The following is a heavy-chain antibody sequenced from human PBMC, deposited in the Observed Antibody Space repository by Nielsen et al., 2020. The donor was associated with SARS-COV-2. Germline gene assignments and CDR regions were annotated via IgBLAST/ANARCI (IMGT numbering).Heavy chain of an antibody. CDR2: ISYDGSNK. V-gene: IGHV3-30*18. J-gene: IGHJ3*02. Sequence: GESLKISCAASGFTFSSYGMHCVCQSPVMGLDWVAVISYDGSNKYYADSVKGRFTISRDNSKNTLYLQMNSLRADDTAVYYCAKARPVVTDLDAFDIWGQGTMVTVSS. D-gene: IGHD2-21*02. CDR3: AKARPVVTDLDAFDI. CDR1: GFTFSSYG.